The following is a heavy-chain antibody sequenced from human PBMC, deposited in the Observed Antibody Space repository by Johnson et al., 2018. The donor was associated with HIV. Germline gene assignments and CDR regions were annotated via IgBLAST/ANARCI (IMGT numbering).Heavy chain of an antibody. V-gene: IGHV3-11*01. CDR3: ARGVSSGYYSNAFDV. CDR1: GFTFSDYY. Sequence: QVQLVESGGDLIQPGGSLRLSCAASGFTFSDYYMSWIRQAPGKGLEWVSAISGSGGSTYYADSVKGRFTISRDSAKNSLYLQMNSLRAEDTALYYCARGVSSGYYSNAFDVWGQGTMATVSS. D-gene: IGHD3-22*01. J-gene: IGHJ3*01. CDR2: ISGSGGST.